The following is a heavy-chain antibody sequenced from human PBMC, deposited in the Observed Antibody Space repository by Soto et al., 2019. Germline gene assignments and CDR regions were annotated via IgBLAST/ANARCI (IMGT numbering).Heavy chain of an antibody. J-gene: IGHJ4*02. Sequence: SETLSLTCAVSGDSISNTNWWSWVRQPPGKGLEWIGEIYQSGSTNYNPSLESRAAISVDKSKNQFSLKLSSVTAADTAVYYCARTSGIGYDFDYWGPGTLVT. V-gene: IGHV4-4*02. CDR1: GDSISNTNW. D-gene: IGHD1-26*01. CDR2: IYQSGST. CDR3: ARTSGIGYDFDY.